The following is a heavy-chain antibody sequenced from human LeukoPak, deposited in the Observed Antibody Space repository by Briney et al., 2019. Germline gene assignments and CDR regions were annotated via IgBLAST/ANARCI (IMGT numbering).Heavy chain of an antibody. V-gene: IGHV3-23*01. J-gene: IGHJ3*02. CDR2: INVSGGST. D-gene: IGHD2-2*01. Sequence: GALRLSCAASGFTFSSYAMHWVRQAPGKGLEWVSGINVSGGSTYYADSVKGRFTSSRDNSKNMVYLQMNSLRTEDTAVYYCARGDCSSTSCSQGAFDIWGQGTMVTVSS. CDR1: GFTFSSYA. CDR3: ARGDCSSTSCSQGAFDI.